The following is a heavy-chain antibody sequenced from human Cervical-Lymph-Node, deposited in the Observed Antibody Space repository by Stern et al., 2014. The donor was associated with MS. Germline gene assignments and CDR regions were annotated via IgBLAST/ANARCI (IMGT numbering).Heavy chain of an antibody. CDR3: AKDLAHDYGDYVYYYYYGMDV. D-gene: IGHD4-17*01. Sequence: VQLEESGGGVVQPGRSLRLSCAASGFTFSSYGMHWVRQAPGKGLEWVAVISYDGSNKYYADSVKGRFTISRDNSKNTLYLQMNSLRAEDTAVYYCAKDLAHDYGDYVYYYYYGMDVWGQGTTVTVSS. J-gene: IGHJ6*02. CDR2: ISYDGSNK. CDR1: GFTFSSYG. V-gene: IGHV3-30*18.